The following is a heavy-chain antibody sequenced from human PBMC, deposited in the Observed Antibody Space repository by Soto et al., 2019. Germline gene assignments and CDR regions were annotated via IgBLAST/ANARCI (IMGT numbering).Heavy chain of an antibody. CDR1: GGTFSSYA. CDR2: IIPIFGTA. Sequence: QVQLVQSGAEVKKPGSSVKVSCKAYGGTFSSYAISWVRQAPGQGLEWMGGIIPIFGTAHYAQKFQGRVTITADESTSTAYMELSSLRSEDTAVYYCARVMRDIVTLGGMDVWGQGTTVTVSS. V-gene: IGHV1-69*01. D-gene: IGHD2-15*01. J-gene: IGHJ6*02. CDR3: ARVMRDIVTLGGMDV.